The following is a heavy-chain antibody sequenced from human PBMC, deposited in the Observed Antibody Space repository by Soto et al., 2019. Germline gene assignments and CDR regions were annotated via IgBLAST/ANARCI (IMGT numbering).Heavy chain of an antibody. CDR2: MNPNSGNT. Sequence: ASVKVSCKASGYTFTSYDINWVRQATGQGLEWMGWMNPNSGNTGYAQKFQGRVTMTRNTSISTAYMELSSLRSEDTAVYYCARGPPKIIWFGELLSTNYYYYYMDVWGKGTTVTVSS. CDR3: ARGPPKIIWFGELLSTNYYYYYMDV. J-gene: IGHJ6*03. D-gene: IGHD3-10*01. CDR1: GYTFTSYD. V-gene: IGHV1-8*01.